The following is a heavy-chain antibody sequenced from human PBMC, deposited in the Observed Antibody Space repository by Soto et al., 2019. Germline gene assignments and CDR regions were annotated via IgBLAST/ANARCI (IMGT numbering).Heavy chain of an antibody. D-gene: IGHD5-18*01. J-gene: IGHJ4*02. CDR3: ARRGYSYGTDY. CDR2: IWYDGSNK. V-gene: IGHV3-33*01. CDR1: GFTFSSYG. Sequence: PGGSLRLSCAASGFTFSSYGMHWVRQAPGKGLEWVAVIWYDGSNKYYADSVKGRFTISRDNSKNTLYLQMNSLRAEDTAVYYCARRGYSYGTDYWGQGTLVTVSS.